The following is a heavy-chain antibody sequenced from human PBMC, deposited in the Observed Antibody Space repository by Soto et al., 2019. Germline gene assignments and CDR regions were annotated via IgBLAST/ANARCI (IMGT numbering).Heavy chain of an antibody. V-gene: IGHV1-46*03. D-gene: IGHD3-22*01. CDR1: GYTFTSYY. CDR3: ARAEVGGYYYGGLQH. CDR2: INPSGGST. Sequence: ASVKVSCKASGYTFTSYYMHWVRQAPGQGLEWMGIINPSGGSTSYAQKFQGRVTMTRDTSTSTVYMELSSLRSEDTAVYYCARAEVGGYYYGGLQHWGQGTLVTVS. J-gene: IGHJ1*01.